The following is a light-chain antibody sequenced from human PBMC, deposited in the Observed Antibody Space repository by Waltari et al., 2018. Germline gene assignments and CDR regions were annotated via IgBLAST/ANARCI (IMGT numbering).Light chain of an antibody. J-gene: IGLJ2*01. CDR1: IGHIPHI. Sequence: QPVLTHSSSASASLGSSVKLTFTLSIGHIPHILTWHHQHPGKAPRYLMKIESSGTFNRGSGVPYRFPGSTSEADFYLTISNLQSEDEADYYCETWDSKHHIFGGGTKLTVL. V-gene: IGLV4-60*03. CDR2: IESSGTF. CDR3: ETWDSKHHI.